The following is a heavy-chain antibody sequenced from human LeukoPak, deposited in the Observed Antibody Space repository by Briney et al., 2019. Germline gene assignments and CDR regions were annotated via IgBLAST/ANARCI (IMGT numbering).Heavy chain of an antibody. V-gene: IGHV3-53*01. J-gene: IGHJ4*02. Sequence: GGSLRLSCVASGFTVSSNYMSWVRQAPGKGLEWVAVIDSGGQTYYADSAKGRFTISRDNSKNTLYLQMNSLRAEDTAMYYCTRSYYYDSSGYRNDYWGQGTLVTVSS. CDR1: GFTVSSNY. D-gene: IGHD3-22*01. CDR2: IDSGGQT. CDR3: TRSYYYDSSGYRNDY.